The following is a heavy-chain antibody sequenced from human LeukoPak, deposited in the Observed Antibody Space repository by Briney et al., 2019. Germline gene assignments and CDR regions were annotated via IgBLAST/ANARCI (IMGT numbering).Heavy chain of an antibody. Sequence: PSETLSLTCTVSGGSISSSSYYWGWIRQPPGKGLEWIGSIYYSGSTYYNPSPKSRVTISVDTSKNQFSLKLSSVIAADTAVYYCARQGSSWYHWFDPWGQGTLVTVSS. D-gene: IGHD6-13*01. CDR3: ARQGSSWYHWFDP. CDR1: GGSISSSSYY. J-gene: IGHJ5*02. CDR2: IYYSGST. V-gene: IGHV4-39*01.